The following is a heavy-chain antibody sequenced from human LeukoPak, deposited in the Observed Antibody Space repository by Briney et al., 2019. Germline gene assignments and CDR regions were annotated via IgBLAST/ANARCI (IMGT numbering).Heavy chain of an antibody. V-gene: IGHV4-39*01. CDR2: IYYSGST. CDR1: GGSISSSSYY. CDR3: ARHLRGLTGTLYYFDY. J-gene: IGHJ4*02. D-gene: IGHD1-20*01. Sequence: SETLSLTCTVSGGSISSSSYYWGWIRQPPGKGLEWIGSIYYSGSTYYNPSLKSRVTISVDTSKNQFSLKLSSVTAADTAVYYCARHLRGLTGTLYYFDYWGQGTLVTVSS.